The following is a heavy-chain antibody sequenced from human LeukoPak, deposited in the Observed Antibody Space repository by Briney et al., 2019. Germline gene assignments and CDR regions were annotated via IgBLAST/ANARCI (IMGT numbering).Heavy chain of an antibody. CDR1: GGSFSGYY. Sequence: SETLSLTCAVYGGSFSGYYWSWIRQPPGKGLEWIGEINHSGSTNYNPSLKSRVTISVDTSKNQFSLKLSSVTAADTAVYYCARLVPKWSTEGFDPWGQGTLVTVSS. J-gene: IGHJ5*02. V-gene: IGHV4-34*01. D-gene: IGHD2-2*01. CDR3: ARLVPKWSTEGFDP. CDR2: INHSGST.